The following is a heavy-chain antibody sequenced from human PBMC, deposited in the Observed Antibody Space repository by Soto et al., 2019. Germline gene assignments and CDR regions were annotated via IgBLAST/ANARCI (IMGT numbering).Heavy chain of an antibody. CDR3: ARDSDSSGYYID. D-gene: IGHD3-22*01. CDR1: GGTFSSYA. J-gene: IGHJ4*02. Sequence: ASVKVSCKASGGTFSSYAISWVRQAPGQGLEWMGGIIPIFGTANYAQKFQGRVTITADKSTSTAYMELSSLRSEDTAVYYCARDSDSSGYYIDWGQGXLVTVSS. V-gene: IGHV1-69*06. CDR2: IIPIFGTA.